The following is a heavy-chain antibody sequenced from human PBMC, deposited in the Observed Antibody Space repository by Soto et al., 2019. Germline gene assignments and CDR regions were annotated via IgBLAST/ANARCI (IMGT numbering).Heavy chain of an antibody. CDR2: IYYSGST. J-gene: IGHJ6*03. CDR3: ARLDYDFCSGYSQYYYYYYYMDV. Sequence: SETLTLTCTVAGGCISSYYWSWIRQQQGKGLEGIGYIYYSGSTNYNPSLKSRVTISVDTSKNQFSLKLSSVTAADTAVYYCARLDYDFCSGYSQYYYYYYYMDVWGKGTTVTVSS. D-gene: IGHD3-3*01. CDR1: GGCISSYY. V-gene: IGHV4-59*08.